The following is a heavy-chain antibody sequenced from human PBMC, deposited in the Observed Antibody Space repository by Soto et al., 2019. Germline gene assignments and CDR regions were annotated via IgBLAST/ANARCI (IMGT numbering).Heavy chain of an antibody. CDR1: GGTFSSYA. J-gene: IGHJ5*02. Sequence: SVKVSCKASGGTFSSYAISWVRQAPGQGLEWMGGIIPIFGTANYAQKFQGRVTITADESTSTAYMGLSSLRSEDTAVYYFAGGSSGCFDPWGQGTLVTVSS. V-gene: IGHV1-69*13. CDR2: IIPIFGTA. CDR3: AGGSSGCFDP. D-gene: IGHD6-19*01.